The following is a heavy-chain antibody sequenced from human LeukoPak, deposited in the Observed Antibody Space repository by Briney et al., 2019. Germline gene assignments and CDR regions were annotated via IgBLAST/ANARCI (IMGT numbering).Heavy chain of an antibody. CDR3: AREAVTIFGVVQH. J-gene: IGHJ4*02. CDR2: INHSGST. V-gene: IGHV4-34*01. Sequence: SETLSLTCAVYGGSFSGYYWSWIRQPPGKGLEWIGEINHSGSTNYNPSLKSRVTISVDTSKNQFSLKLSSVTAADTAVYYCAREAVTIFGVVQHWGQGTLVTVSS. CDR1: GGSFSGYY. D-gene: IGHD3-3*01.